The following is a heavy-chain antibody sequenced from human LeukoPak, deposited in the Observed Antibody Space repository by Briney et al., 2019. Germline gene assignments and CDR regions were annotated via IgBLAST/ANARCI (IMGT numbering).Heavy chain of an antibody. CDR1: GYTFTSYG. CDR2: ISAYNGNT. V-gene: IGHV1-18*01. D-gene: IGHD1-26*01. J-gene: IGHJ6*03. Sequence: ASVKVSCKASGYTFTSYGISWVRQAPGQGLEWMGWISAYNGNTNYAQKLQGRVTMTTDTSTSTAYMGLRSLRSDDTAVYYCARSKPTSYYYYYMDVWGKGTTVTVSS. CDR3: ARSKPTSYYYYYMDV.